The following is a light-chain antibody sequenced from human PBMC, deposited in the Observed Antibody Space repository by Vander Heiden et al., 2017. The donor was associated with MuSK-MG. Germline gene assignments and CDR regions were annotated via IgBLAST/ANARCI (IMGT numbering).Light chain of an antibody. CDR2: DAS. CDR1: QSVSSY. Sequence: ELVLTQSPATLCLSPGERATLSCRASQSVSSYLAWYQQKPGQAPRLLIYDASNRATGIPARFSGSGSGTDFTLTISSLEPEDFAVYYCQQRSNWLFTFGPGTKVDIK. V-gene: IGKV3-11*01. CDR3: QQRSNWLFT. J-gene: IGKJ3*01.